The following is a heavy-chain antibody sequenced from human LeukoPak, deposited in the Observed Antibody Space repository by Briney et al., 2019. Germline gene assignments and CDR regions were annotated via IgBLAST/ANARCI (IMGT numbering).Heavy chain of an antibody. CDR3: AKDGAGGPYSSSWFDY. V-gene: IGHV3-23*01. CDR1: GFTFSSYA. D-gene: IGHD6-13*01. Sequence: GGSLRLSCAASGFTFSSYAMSWVRQAPGKGLEWVSAISGSGGNTYYADSVRRRFTISRDNSKNTLYLQMNSLRADDTALYYCAKDGAGGPYSSSWFDYWGQGTLVTVSS. CDR2: ISGSGGNT. J-gene: IGHJ4*02.